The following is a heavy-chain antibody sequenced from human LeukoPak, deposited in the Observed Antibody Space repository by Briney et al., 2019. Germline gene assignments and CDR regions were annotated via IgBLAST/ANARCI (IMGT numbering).Heavy chain of an antibody. J-gene: IGHJ4*02. CDR2: IRSSSTYI. D-gene: IGHD6-13*01. Sequence: GGSLRLSCAASGFTFSSYSMNWVRQAPGKGLEWVSSIRSSSTYIYYADSVKGRFTVSRDNAKNSLYLQMNSLRAEDTAVYFCASQYTSSRIFDDWGQGTLVTVSS. V-gene: IGHV3-21*01. CDR1: GFTFSSYS. CDR3: ASQYTSSRIFDD.